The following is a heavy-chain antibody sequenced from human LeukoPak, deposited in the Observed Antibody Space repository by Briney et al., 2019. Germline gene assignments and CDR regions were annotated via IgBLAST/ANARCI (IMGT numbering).Heavy chain of an antibody. V-gene: IGHV1-18*01. Sequence: ASVKVSCKASGYTFTSYGISWVRQAPGQGLEWMGWISAYNGNTNFAQKLQGRVTMTTDTSTSTAYMDLRSLRSDDTAVYYCARDQAATNTQVRFCLDWGQGALVTVSS. CDR3: ARDQAATNTQVRFCLD. D-gene: IGHD3-9*01. CDR1: GYTFTSYG. J-gene: IGHJ4*02. CDR2: ISAYNGNT.